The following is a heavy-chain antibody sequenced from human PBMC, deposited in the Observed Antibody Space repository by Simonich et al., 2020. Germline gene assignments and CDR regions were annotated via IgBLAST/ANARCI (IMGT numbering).Heavy chain of an antibody. J-gene: IGHJ4*02. V-gene: IGHV3-30*07. D-gene: IGHD6-13*01. CDR3: ARELSKNGEAAAGYYFDY. Sequence: QVQLVESGGGVVQPGRSLRLSCAASGFTFGSYAMHWVRQAPGKRIEGEEVISYDGNNKYTADSVKGRFTISRDNSKNTLYLQMNSLRAEDTAVYYCARELSKNGEAAAGYYFDYWGQGTLVTVSS. CDR2: ISYDGNNK. CDR1: GFTFGSYA.